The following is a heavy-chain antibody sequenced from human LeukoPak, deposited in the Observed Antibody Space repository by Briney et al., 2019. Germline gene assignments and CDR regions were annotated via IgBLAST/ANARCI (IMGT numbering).Heavy chain of an antibody. Sequence: VKFSCKASGYKFVNYYMHWFQQAPGKGLEWVGRVDPEDGETIYAEKFQGRVTITADTSSDTAYMELSSLRSEHTAVYYCATRPGDPTYGWFDFWGQGTLVTVSS. D-gene: IGHD2-21*02. J-gene: IGHJ5*01. V-gene: IGHV1-69-2*01. CDR1: GYKFVNYY. CDR3: ATRPGDPTYGWFDF. CDR2: VDPEDGET.